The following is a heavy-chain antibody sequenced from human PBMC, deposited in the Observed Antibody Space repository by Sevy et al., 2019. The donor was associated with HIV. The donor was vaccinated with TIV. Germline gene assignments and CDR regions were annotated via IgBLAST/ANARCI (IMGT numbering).Heavy chain of an antibody. D-gene: IGHD3-10*01. CDR1: GFTFSSYA. V-gene: IGHV3-23*01. CDR2: ISGSGGST. J-gene: IGHJ3*02. CDR3: AIRQGSYYYGSGSPDDAFDI. Sequence: GGSLRLSCAASGFTFSSYAMSWVRQAPGKGLEWVSAISGSGGSTYYADSVKGRFTISRDNSKNTLYLQMNSLRAEDTAVYYCAIRQGSYYYGSGSPDDAFDIWGQGTMVTVSS.